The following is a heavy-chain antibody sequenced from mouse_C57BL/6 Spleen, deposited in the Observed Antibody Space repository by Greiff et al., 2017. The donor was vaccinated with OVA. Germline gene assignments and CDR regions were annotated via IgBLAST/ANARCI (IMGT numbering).Heavy chain of an antibody. Sequence: EVQVVESGGGLVKPGGSLKLSCAASGFTFSSYAMSWVRQTPGKRLEWVATISDGGSYTYYPDNVKGRFTISRDKAKNNLYLQMSHLKSEDTAMYYCARGHYYGSSYYFDYWGQGTTLTVSS. J-gene: IGHJ2*01. V-gene: IGHV5-4*01. CDR3: ARGHYYGSSYYFDY. CDR1: GFTFSSYA. D-gene: IGHD1-1*01. CDR2: ISDGGSYT.